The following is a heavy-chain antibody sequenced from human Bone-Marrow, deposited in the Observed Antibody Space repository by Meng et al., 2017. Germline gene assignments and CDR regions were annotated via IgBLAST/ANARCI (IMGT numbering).Heavy chain of an antibody. CDR2: IGANGGST. J-gene: IGHJ4*02. V-gene: IGHV3-23*01. D-gene: IGHD1-14*01. CDR3: AKEAGRITSTGKRYFDY. CDR1: GFIFNSYA. Sequence: GEFPKISCTGFGFIFNSYAMGRVRQAPGKGLEWVSVIGANGGSTSYADSVKSRFTISRNNSKNTIYLQISSLRADDTAVHYCAKEAGRITSTGKRYFDYWGLGTLVTVSS.